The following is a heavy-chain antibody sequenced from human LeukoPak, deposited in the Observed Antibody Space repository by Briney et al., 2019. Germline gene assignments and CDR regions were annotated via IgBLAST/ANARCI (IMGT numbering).Heavy chain of an antibody. J-gene: IGHJ4*02. V-gene: IGHV3-30*18. CDR3: AKPLPLYDFWSGYGY. Sequence: PGRSLRLSCAASGFTFSSDGMHWVRQAPGKGLEWVAVISYDGSNKYYADSVKGRFTISRDNSKNTLYLQMNSLRAEDTAVYYCAKPLPLYDFWSGYGYWGQGTLVTVSS. CDR1: GFTFSSDG. CDR2: ISYDGSNK. D-gene: IGHD3-3*01.